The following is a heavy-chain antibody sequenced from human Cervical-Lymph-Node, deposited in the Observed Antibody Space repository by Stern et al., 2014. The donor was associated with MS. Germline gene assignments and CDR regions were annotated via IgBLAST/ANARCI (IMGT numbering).Heavy chain of an antibody. D-gene: IGHD5-18*01. CDR3: ARDPHGGHSSGAHDAFDI. CDR2: MHTAGSST. Sequence: VQLVESGGGLVQPGGSLRLSCAASGFTFSSSWMHWVRQAPGKGLVWVSRMHTAGSSTSYADSVKGRFTISRDNAKNTLYLQMSSLRAEDTAVYYCARDPHGGHSSGAHDAFDIWGQGTMVTVSS. V-gene: IGHV3-74*01. J-gene: IGHJ3*02. CDR1: GFTFSSSW.